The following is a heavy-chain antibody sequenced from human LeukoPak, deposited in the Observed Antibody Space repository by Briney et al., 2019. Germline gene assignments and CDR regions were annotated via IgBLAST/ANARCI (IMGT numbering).Heavy chain of an antibody. CDR3: SRERAGVFQY. CDR2: IRGRVYGATT. J-gene: IGHJ4*02. V-gene: IGHV3-49*04. Sequence: SLRLSCAASGSTFSSFSTYDFSWVRQAPGKGLEWVSLIRGRVYGATTEYAASVKGRFAMSRDDSKSIAYLQMNSLKSEDTAMYYCSRERAGVFQYWGQGILVTVSS. CDR1: GSTFSSFSTYD.